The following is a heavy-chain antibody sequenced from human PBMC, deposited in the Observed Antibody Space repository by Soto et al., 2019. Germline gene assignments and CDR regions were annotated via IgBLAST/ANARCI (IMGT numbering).Heavy chain of an antibody. V-gene: IGHV3-23*01. CDR1: GFTFSSHA. CDR2: ITGSGDST. J-gene: IGHJ4*02. CDR3: AKDLQFSGWLSAQTFDY. Sequence: EVQLLESGGGLVQPGGSLRLSCAVSGFTFSSHAMSWCRQAPGKGLECVSSITGSGDSTYYADSVKGRFTISRDKSKSTLYLQMNSLRAEDTAVYYCAKDLQFSGWLSAQTFDYWGQGTQVTVSS. D-gene: IGHD6-19*01.